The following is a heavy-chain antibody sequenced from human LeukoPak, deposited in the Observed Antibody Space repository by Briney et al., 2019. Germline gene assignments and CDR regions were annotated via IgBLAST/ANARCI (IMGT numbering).Heavy chain of an antibody. CDR1: GYTFTSYD. CDR2: MNPNSGNT. V-gene: IGHV1-8*01. J-gene: IGHJ4*02. D-gene: IGHD6-19*01. Sequence: GASVKVSCKASGYTFTSYDINRVRQATGQGLEWMGWMNPNSGNTGYAQKFQGRVTMTRNTSISTAYMELSSLRSEDTAVYYCARAYSSGWYRLYYFDYWGQGTLVTVSS. CDR3: ARAYSSGWYRLYYFDY.